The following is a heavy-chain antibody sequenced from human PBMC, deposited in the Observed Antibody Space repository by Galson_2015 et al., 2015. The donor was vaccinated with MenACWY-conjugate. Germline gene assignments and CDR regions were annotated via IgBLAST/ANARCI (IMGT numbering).Heavy chain of an antibody. CDR2: IYYSGST. J-gene: IGHJ4*02. CDR3: ARASRKTMVRLYSFDY. D-gene: IGHD3-10*01. Sequence: SETLSLTCTVSGGSISSYYWSWIRQPPGKGLEWIGYIYYSGSTNYNPSLKSRVTVSVDTSKNQFSLKLSSVTAADTAVYYCARASRKTMVRLYSFDYWGQGTLVTVSS. CDR1: GGSISSYY. V-gene: IGHV4-59*01.